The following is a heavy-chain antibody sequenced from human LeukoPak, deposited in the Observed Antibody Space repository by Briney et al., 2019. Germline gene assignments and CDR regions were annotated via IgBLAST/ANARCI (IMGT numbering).Heavy chain of an antibody. CDR2: IKKVGRGK. CDR3: VRDVSDENDSASRMHLDS. V-gene: IGHV3-7*01. D-gene: IGHD2-15*01. CDR1: GFTFSNYW. Sequence: GGSLRLSCAASGFTFSNYWMTWVRQAPGKGLEWVANIKKVGRGKHYVDSVKGRFAISRDNARNSLFLQMNSLRAEDTAVYYCVRDVSDENDSASRMHLDSWGQGTLVSVSS. J-gene: IGHJ4*02.